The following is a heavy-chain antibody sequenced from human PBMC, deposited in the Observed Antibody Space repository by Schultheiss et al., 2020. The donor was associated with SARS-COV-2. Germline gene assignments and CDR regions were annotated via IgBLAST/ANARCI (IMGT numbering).Heavy chain of an antibody. J-gene: IGHJ3*02. D-gene: IGHD1-1*01. Sequence: SETMSLTCTVSGGSISSYYWSWIRQPPGKGLEWIGEIYHSGSTNYNPSLKSRVTISVDTSKNQFSLKLSSVTAADTAVYYCARDRLTGTTKAFDIWGQGTMVTVSS. V-gene: IGHV4-59*01. CDR3: ARDRLTGTTKAFDI. CDR1: GGSISSYY. CDR2: IYHSGST.